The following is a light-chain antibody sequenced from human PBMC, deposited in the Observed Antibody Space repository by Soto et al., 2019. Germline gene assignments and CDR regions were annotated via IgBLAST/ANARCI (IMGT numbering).Light chain of an antibody. V-gene: IGKV1-12*01. Sequence: DVQMTQSTSSVSASIGDRVSSTCRASQDIGRRLAWFQQKPGKAPKYLIQAASSLQGGVPSTFSGSGSGTDFTLTINTLHPEDFATYYCLQVCSFPRTFGQGTKVDI. CDR3: LQVCSFPRT. J-gene: IGKJ1*01. CDR1: QDIGRR. CDR2: AAS.